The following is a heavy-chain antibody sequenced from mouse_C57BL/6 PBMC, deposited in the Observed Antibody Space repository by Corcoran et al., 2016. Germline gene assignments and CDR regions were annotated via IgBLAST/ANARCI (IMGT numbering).Heavy chain of an antibody. Sequence: QIQLVQSGPELKKPGETVKISCKASGYTFTTYGMSWVKQAPGKGLKWMGWINTYSGVPTYADDFKGRFAFSLETSASTAYLQINNLKNEDTATYFCARSLFYGSSRWYFDVWGTGTTVTVSS. V-gene: IGHV9-3*01. CDR2: INTYSGVP. D-gene: IGHD1-1*01. CDR1: GYTFTTYG. CDR3: ARSLFYGSSRWYFDV. J-gene: IGHJ1*03.